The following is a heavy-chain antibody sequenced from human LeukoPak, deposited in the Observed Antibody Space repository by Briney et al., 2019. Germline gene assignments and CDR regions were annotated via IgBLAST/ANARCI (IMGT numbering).Heavy chain of an antibody. J-gene: IGHJ4*02. V-gene: IGHV3-48*03. CDR3: ARGAYYYDSSGAFDD. CDR1: GFTFSSYE. CDR2: ISSSGSTI. D-gene: IGHD3-22*01. Sequence: GGSLRLSCAASGFTFSSYEMNWVRQAPGKGLEWVSYISSSGSTIYYADSVKGRFTISRDNAKNSLYLQMNGLRAEDTAVYYCARGAYYYDSSGAFDDWGQGTLVTVFS.